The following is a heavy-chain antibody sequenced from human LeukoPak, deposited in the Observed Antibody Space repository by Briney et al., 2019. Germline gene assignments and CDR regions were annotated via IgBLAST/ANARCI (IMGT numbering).Heavy chain of an antibody. CDR1: GFTSGGYR. CDR3: ARENVDSSSSSLGFDS. CDR2: VNQDGSER. Sequence: GGSLRLSCAAPGFTSGGYRLSWVRQAPGKGLEWVANVNQDGSERYYVDSVKGRFTISRDNAKNSLYLQLNSLGVEDTAVYYCARENVDSSSSSLGFDSWGQGTLVTVSS. J-gene: IGHJ4*02. D-gene: IGHD6-6*01. V-gene: IGHV3-7*05.